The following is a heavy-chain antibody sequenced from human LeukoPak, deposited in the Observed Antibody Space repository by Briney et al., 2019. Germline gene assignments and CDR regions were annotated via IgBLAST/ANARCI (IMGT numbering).Heavy chain of an antibody. Sequence: PWGSLRLSCAASGFTFSSYAMSWVRQAPGKGLEWVSLIGGSGGSAYYADSVKGRFTISRDNSKNTLYLQMNSLRAEDTAVYYCARTLADPWGRGTLVTVSS. CDR2: IGGSGGSA. CDR1: GFTFSSYA. J-gene: IGHJ5*02. D-gene: IGHD1-7*01. CDR3: ARTLADP. V-gene: IGHV3-23*01.